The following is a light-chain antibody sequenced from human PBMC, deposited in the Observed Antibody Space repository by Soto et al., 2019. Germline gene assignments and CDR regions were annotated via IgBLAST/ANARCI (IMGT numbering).Light chain of an antibody. CDR3: GTWDSSLRGGV. Sequence: QSVLTQPPSVSGAPGQRVTISCTGSSSNIGAGYDVHWYQQLPGTAPKLLIYGNSNRPSGVPDRFSGSKSGTSASLAITGLQAEDEADYYCGTWDSSLRGGVFGGGTKLTVL. V-gene: IGLV1-40*01. J-gene: IGLJ2*01. CDR1: SSNIGAGYD. CDR2: GNS.